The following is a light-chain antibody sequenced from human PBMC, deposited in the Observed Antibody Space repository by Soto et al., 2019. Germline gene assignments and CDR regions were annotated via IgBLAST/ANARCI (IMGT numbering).Light chain of an antibody. CDR1: NIVGYN. J-gene: IGLJ1*01. V-gene: IGLV3-21*02. CDR3: QIWDRDSDPNV. CDR2: DDD. Sequence: SYVLTQPPSVSVAPGRSAKVIFWGSNIVGYNVQGYQQKPGQAPVLVVYDDDVRPEGIPERFAGSNPGNTATLTISRVEAGDEADYYCQIWDRDSDPNVFGSGTKLTVL.